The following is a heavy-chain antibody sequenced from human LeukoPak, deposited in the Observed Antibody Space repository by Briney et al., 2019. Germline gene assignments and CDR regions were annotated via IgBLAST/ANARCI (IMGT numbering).Heavy chain of an antibody. D-gene: IGHD6-13*01. J-gene: IGHJ4*02. Sequence: PGGSLRLSCAASGFTFSSYGMHWVRQAPGKGLEWVAVIRYDGSNKYYADSVKGRFTISRDNSKNTLYLQMNSLRAEDTAVYYCARDLLKGAADPGYWGQGTLVTVSS. CDR2: IRYDGSNK. V-gene: IGHV3-33*01. CDR1: GFTFSSYG. CDR3: ARDLLKGAADPGY.